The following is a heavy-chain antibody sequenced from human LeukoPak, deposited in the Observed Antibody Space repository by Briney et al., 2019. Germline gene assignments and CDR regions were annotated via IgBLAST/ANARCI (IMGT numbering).Heavy chain of an antibody. CDR2: ISYDGSNK. CDR1: GFTFSSYA. J-gene: IGHJ4*02. CDR3: AKDQSSGYYKTFDY. D-gene: IGHD3-22*01. Sequence: GGSLRLSCAASGFTFSSYAMHSVRQAPAKGLEWVAVISYDGSNKYYADSVKGRFTISRDNSKNTLYLQMNSLRAEDTAVYYCAKDQSSGYYKTFDYWGQGTLVTVSS. V-gene: IGHV3-30*04.